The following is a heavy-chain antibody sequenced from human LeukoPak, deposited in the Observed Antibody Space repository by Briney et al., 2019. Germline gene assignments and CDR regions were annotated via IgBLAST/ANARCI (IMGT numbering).Heavy chain of an antibody. Sequence: SETLSLTCAVYGGSFSGYYWSWIRQPPGKGLEWIGEINHSGSTNYNPSLKSRVTISVDTSKNQFSLKLSSVTAADTAVYYCARSFSTYCSSSCCPSTFDYWGQRTLVTVSS. CDR3: ARSFSTYCSSSCCPSTFDY. CDR1: GGSFSGYY. D-gene: IGHD2-2*01. V-gene: IGHV4-34*01. CDR2: INHSGST. J-gene: IGHJ4*02.